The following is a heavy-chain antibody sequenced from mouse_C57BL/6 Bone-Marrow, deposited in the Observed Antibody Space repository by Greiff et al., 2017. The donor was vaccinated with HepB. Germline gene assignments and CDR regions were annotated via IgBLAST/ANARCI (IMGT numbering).Heavy chain of an antibody. Sequence: QVQLQQPGAELVKPGASVKLSCKASGYTFTSYWMHWVKQRPGQGLEWIGMIHPHSGSTNYNEKFKSKATLTVDKSSSTAYMQLSSLTSEDSAVYYCAARQLRLPYYFDYWGQGTTLTVSS. V-gene: IGHV1-64*01. D-gene: IGHD3-2*02. J-gene: IGHJ2*01. CDR3: AARQLRLPYYFDY. CDR2: IHPHSGST. CDR1: GYTFTSYW.